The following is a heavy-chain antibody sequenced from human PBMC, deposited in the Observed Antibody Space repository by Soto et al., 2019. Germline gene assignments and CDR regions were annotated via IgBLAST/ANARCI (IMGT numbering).Heavy chain of an antibody. J-gene: IGHJ6*02. V-gene: IGHV4-30-4*08. CDR1: GGSLSSDYYH. Sequence: QVQLQQSGPGLVKPSQTLSLTCTVSGGSLSSDYYHWTWIRQSPERGLEWIGYIHHSGSILYNPSWKSRVTISVDTSKNQFSLHLSSVTAADTAVYFCAREDDGGDTLDVWGQGTTVTVSS. D-gene: IGHD2-21*02. CDR2: IHHSGSI. CDR3: AREDDGGDTLDV.